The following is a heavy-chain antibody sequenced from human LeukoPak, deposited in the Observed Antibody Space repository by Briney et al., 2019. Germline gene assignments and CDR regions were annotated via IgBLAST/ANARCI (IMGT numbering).Heavy chain of an antibody. D-gene: IGHD1-26*01. CDR2: INPNNGGT. CDR3: ARDIGIAGATTFDY. CDR1: GYTFSGYY. Sequence: ASVKVSCTASGYTFSGYYMHWVRQAPGQGPEWMGWINPNNGGTHYAQRFQGRVTMTRDTSISTAYMELSRLASDDTAVYYCARDIGIAGATTFDYWGQGTLVTVSS. V-gene: IGHV1-2*02. J-gene: IGHJ4*02.